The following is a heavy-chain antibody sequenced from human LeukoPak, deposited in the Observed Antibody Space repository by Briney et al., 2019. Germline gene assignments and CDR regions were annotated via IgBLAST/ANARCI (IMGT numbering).Heavy chain of an antibody. CDR1: GYTFTGYY. CDR3: ARDYCSSTSCYFPDY. D-gene: IGHD2-2*01. J-gene: IGHJ4*02. CDR2: INPNSGGT. V-gene: IGHV1-2*02. Sequence: GASVKVSCKASGYTFTGYYMHWVRQAPGQGLEWMGWINPNSGGTNYARKFQGRVTMTRDTSISTAYMELSRLRSDDTAVYYCARDYCSSTSCYFPDYWGQGTLVTVSS.